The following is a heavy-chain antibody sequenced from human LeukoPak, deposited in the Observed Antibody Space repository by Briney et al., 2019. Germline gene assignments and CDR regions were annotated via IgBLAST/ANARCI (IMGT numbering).Heavy chain of an antibody. CDR3: ARSGRFCSGGSCLGGNWFDP. J-gene: IGHJ5*02. CDR2: IYPGDSDT. D-gene: IGHD2-15*01. CDR1: GYSFTNYW. Sequence: GESLKISCKGSGYSFTNYWIGWVRQMPGQGLEWMGIIYPGDSDTTYRPSFQGQVTISADKSISTAYLQWSSLKASDTAMYYCARSGRFCSGGSCLGGNWFDPWGQGTLVTVSS. V-gene: IGHV5-51*01.